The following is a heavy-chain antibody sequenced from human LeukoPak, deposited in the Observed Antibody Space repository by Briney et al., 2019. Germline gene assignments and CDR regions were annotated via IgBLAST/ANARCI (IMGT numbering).Heavy chain of an antibody. CDR1: GFTFSRHW. J-gene: IGHJ4*02. V-gene: IGHV3-7*03. CDR2: IKEDGSEK. CDR3: ARELIGVITDFDY. D-gene: IGHD3-10*01. Sequence: GGSLRLSCAASGFTFSRHWMSWVRQAPGKGLEWVANIKEDGSEKYYVDSVKGRFTISRDNAKNSLYLQMNGLRAEDTAVYYCARELIGVITDFDYWGLGTLVTVSS.